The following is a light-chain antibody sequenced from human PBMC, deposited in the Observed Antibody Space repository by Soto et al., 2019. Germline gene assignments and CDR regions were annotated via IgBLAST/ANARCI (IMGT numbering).Light chain of an antibody. CDR1: QSVKNY. J-gene: IGKJ2*01. V-gene: IGKV1-39*01. CDR3: QQTYTDRQT. Sequence: DIQLTQSPSSLSASVGDTVTITCRAGQSVKNYLNWYQLKPGKGPKLLIYAASALQSGVPARFVGGTSGTDFTLTIITLQPEDFATYFCQQTYTDRQTFGQGTKSEI. CDR2: AAS.